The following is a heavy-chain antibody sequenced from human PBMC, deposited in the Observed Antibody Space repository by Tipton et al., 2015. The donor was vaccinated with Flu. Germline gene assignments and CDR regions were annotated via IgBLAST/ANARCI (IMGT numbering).Heavy chain of an antibody. V-gene: IGHV4-4*07. D-gene: IGHD5-18*01. J-gene: IGHJ6*02. CDR2: IYTTGST. CDR3: ARKGRYSYGYLNYYGMDV. Sequence: TLSLTCTVSGDSITYYYWTWIRQPAGKGLEWIGRIYTTGSTNYNPSLQSRVTMSLDTSKNQFSLKLSSVTAADTAVYYCARKGRYSYGYLNYYGMDVWGQGTTVTVSS. CDR1: GDSITYYY.